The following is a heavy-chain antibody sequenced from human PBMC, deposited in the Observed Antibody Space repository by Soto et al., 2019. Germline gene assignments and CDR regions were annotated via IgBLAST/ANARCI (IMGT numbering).Heavy chain of an antibody. Sequence: SVKVSCKASGGTFSSYAISWVRQAPGQGLEWMGGIIPIFGTANYAQKFQGRVTITADESTSTAYMELSSLRTEDTAVYYCAREVTSPTQFDYWGQGTLVTVSS. CDR3: AREVTSPTQFDY. V-gene: IGHV1-69*13. CDR2: IIPIFGTA. D-gene: IGHD4-4*01. CDR1: GGTFSSYA. J-gene: IGHJ4*02.